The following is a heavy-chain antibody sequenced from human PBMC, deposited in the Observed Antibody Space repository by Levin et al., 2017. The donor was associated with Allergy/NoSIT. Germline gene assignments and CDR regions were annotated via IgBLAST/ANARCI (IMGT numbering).Heavy chain of an antibody. CDR2: ISGSGSNT. CDR1: GFIFSSYA. V-gene: IGHV3-23*01. CDR3: AKAWGRIWQQPGDS. D-gene: IGHD6-13*01. J-gene: IGHJ4*02. Sequence: RTGGSLRLSCAASGFIFSSYAMTWVRQAPGKGLEWVSAISGSGSNTYYADSVKGRFTISRDNSKNTLYLQMYSLRAEDTALYYCAKAWGRIWQQPGDSWGQGTLVTVSS.